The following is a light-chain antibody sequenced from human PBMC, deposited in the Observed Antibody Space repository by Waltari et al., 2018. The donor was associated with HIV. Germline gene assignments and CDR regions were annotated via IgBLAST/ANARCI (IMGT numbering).Light chain of an antibody. CDR2: EDT. Sequence: NFMLPQPHSVSESPRRTVTLPCTGSSGTLARNYVQGYRQRPGSAPTPVIYEDTKRPSGVPDRFSGSIASSSNSASLTIAGLRTEDEADYYCHSYDGSNWVFGGGTKLTVL. CDR1: SGTLARNY. J-gene: IGLJ3*02. V-gene: IGLV6-57*02. CDR3: HSYDGSNWV.